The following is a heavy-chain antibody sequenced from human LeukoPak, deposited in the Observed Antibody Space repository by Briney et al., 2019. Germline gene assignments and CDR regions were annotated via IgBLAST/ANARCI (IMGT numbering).Heavy chain of an antibody. D-gene: IGHD4-23*01. CDR3: ASLTVGNYFNY. CDR1: GGSISSSDW. CDR2: IYHSGST. Sequence: PSETLSLTCAVSGGSISSSDWWSWVRQPPGKGPEWIGEIYHSGSTNYNPSLKSRVTISVDKSKNQFSLILTSLTAADTAVYYCASLTVGNYFNYWGQGTLVTVSS. V-gene: IGHV4-4*02. J-gene: IGHJ4*02.